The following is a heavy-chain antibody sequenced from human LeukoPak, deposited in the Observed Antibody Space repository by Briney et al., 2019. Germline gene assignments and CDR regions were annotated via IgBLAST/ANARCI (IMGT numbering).Heavy chain of an antibody. V-gene: IGHV3-23*01. CDR3: ASYSSSWYDNWFDP. CDR1: GFTFSSYG. CDR2: ISGSGGTT. J-gene: IGHJ5*02. Sequence: GGTLRLSCAASGFTFSSYGMSWVRQAPGKGLEWVSAISGSGGTTYYADSVKGRFTISRDNSKNTLYLQMNSLRAEDTAVYYCASYSSSWYDNWFDPWGQGTLVTVPS. D-gene: IGHD6-13*01.